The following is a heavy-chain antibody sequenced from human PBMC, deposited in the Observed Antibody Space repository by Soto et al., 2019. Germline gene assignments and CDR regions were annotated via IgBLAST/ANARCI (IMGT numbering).Heavy chain of an antibody. J-gene: IGHJ4*02. CDR3: AAERGDTAATRFLVY. V-gene: IGHV4-31*03. CDR1: GGSIREGGYY. Sequence: QIQLQESGPGLVKPSQTLSLTCTISGGSIREGGYYWTWIRQHPEKGLEWIGFIYHDGGIYYNPYFKRRVTMSVEDSKRQLSLRLTSMTAADAAVYYWAAERGDTAATRFLVYWGQGTLVTVSS. CDR2: IYHDGGI. D-gene: IGHD5-18*01.